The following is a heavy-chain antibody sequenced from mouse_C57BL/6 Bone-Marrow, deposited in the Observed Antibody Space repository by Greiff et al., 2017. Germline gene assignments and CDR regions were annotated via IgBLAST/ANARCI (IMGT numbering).Heavy chain of an antibody. V-gene: IGHV1-81*01. CDR1: GYTFTSYG. CDR2: IYPRSGNT. J-gene: IGHJ4*01. CDR3: ARPSSGYVNAMDY. Sequence: VQLVESGAELARPGASVKLSCKASGYTFTSYGISWVKQRTGQGLEWIGEIYPRSGNTYYNEKFKGKATLTADKSSSTAYMELRSLTSEDSAVYFCARPSSGYVNAMDYWGQGTSVTVSS. D-gene: IGHD3-2*02.